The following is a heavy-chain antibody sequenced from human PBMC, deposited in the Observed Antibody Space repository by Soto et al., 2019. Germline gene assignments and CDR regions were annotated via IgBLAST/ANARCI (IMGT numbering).Heavy chain of an antibody. CDR3: AREKAYYDSSGGGWYSDY. V-gene: IGHV3-30*04. J-gene: IGHJ4*02. D-gene: IGHD3-22*01. CDR1: GFTFSSYA. Sequence: QVQLVESGGGVVQPGRSLRLSCAASGFTFSSYAMHWVRQSPGKGLEWVTIISYDGRNKYYADSVKGRFTISRDNSKNTLYLQMNSLRAEDTAVYYCAREKAYYDSSGGGWYSDYWGQGTLVTVPS. CDR2: ISYDGRNK.